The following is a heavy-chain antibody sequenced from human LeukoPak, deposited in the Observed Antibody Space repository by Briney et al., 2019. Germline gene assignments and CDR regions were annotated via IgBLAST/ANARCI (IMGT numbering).Heavy chain of an antibody. Sequence: VRQAPGQXLEWMGIINPSGGSTSYAQKFQGRVTMTRDMSTSTVYMELSSLRSEDTAVYYCARVYYDILTGYYQGFDYWGQGTLVTVSS. CDR2: INPSGGST. V-gene: IGHV1-46*01. CDR3: ARVYYDILTGYYQGFDY. D-gene: IGHD3-9*01. J-gene: IGHJ4*02.